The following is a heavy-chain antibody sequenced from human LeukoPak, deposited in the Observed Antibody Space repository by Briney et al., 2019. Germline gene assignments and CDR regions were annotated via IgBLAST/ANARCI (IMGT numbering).Heavy chain of an antibody. J-gene: IGHJ4*02. CDR1: GFTFSSYG. CDR3: ASHQLLSSTPRLYYFDY. V-gene: IGHV3-30*02. Sequence: GGSLRLSCAASGFTFSSYGMHWVRQAPGKGLEWVAFIRYDGSNKYYADSVRGRFTISRDNSKNTLYLQMNSLRAEDTAVYYCASHQLLSSTPRLYYFDYWGQGTLVTVSS. CDR2: IRYDGSNK. D-gene: IGHD2-2*01.